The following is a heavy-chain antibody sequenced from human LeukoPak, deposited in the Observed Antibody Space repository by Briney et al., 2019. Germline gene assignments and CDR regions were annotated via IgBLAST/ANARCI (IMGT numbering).Heavy chain of an antibody. J-gene: IGHJ4*02. CDR1: GYTFTGYY. CDR3: ARDTRRLKDYDFWSGPVYYFDY. CDR2: INPNSGGT. D-gene: IGHD3-3*01. V-gene: IGHV1-2*02. Sequence: GASVKVSCKASGYTFTGYYIHWVRQAPGQGLEWMGWINPNSGGTNYAQKFQGRVTMTRDTSISTAYMELSRLRSDDTAVYYCARDTRRLKDYDFWSGPVYYFDYWGQGTLVTVSS.